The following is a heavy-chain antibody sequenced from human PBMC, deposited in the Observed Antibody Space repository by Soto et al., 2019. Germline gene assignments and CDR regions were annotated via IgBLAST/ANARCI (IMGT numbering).Heavy chain of an antibody. V-gene: IGHV1-2*02. CDR2: INPNSGGT. CDR3: ARDPSRLWVITRGYDY. J-gene: IGHJ4*02. D-gene: IGHD3-22*01. CDR1: GYTFTGYY. Sequence: QVQLVQSGAEVKKPGASVKVSCKASGYTFTGYYMHWVRQAPGQGLEWMGWINPNSGGTNYAQKFQGRVTMTRDTSISTAYMELSRLRSDDTAVYYCARDPSRLWVITRGYDYWGQGTLVTVSS.